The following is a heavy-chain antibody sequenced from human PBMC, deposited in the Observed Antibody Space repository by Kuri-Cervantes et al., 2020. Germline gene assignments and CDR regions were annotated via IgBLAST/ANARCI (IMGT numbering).Heavy chain of an antibody. D-gene: IGHD2-21*02. V-gene: IGHV4-61*01. CDR1: GGSVSSGSYY. CDR3: ARARGDYYFDY. CDR2: IYYSGST. Sequence: SETLSLTCAVSGGSVSSGSYYWSWIRQPPGKGLEWIGYIYYSGSTNYNPSLKSRVTISVDTSKNQFSLKLSSVTAADTAVYYCARARGDYYFDYWGQGTLVPSPQ. J-gene: IGHJ4*02.